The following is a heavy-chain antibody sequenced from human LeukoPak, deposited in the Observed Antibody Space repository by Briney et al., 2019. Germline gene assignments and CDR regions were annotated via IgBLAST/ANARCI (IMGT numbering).Heavy chain of an antibody. CDR3: ARELYYDFWSGPEDY. J-gene: IGHJ4*02. CDR1: GYTFPNYG. D-gene: IGHD3-3*01. Sequence: GASVKVSCKTSGYTFPNYGITWVRQAPGQGLEWMGWIRADNGNTEYSRKFQGRVTMTIDTSTSTAYMDPRSLRSDDTAVYYCARELYYDFWSGPEDYWGQGTLVTVSS. V-gene: IGHV1-18*01. CDR2: IRADNGNT.